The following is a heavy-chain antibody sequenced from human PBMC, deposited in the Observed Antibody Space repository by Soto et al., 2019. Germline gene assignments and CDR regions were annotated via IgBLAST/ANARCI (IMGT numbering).Heavy chain of an antibody. Sequence: EVQLVESGGGLVKPGGSLRLSCAASGFPFNNAWINWVRQVPGKGLEWVGRVKSKADGGSGDYAAPVKGRFVVSRDDSKDIVYLQMNSLKIEDTGVYYWTTDSRTTLPEIRFDYWGHGTQVTVSS. CDR2: VKSKADGGSG. J-gene: IGHJ4*01. CDR3: TTDSRTTLPEIRFDY. V-gene: IGHV3-15*07. CDR1: GFPFNNAW. D-gene: IGHD1-26*01.